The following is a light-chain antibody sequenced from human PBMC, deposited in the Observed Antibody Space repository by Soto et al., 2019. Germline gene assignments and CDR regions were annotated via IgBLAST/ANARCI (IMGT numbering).Light chain of an antibody. J-gene: IGKJ3*01. CDR1: QSVSSN. V-gene: IGKV3-15*01. CDR2: GAS. Sequence: EIVMTQSPATLSVSPGERATLSCRASQSVSSNLAWYQQKPGQAPRLLIYGASTRATGIPARFSGSGFVTDFTLIIISLQSEDFAVYYWLQYNYRPGTFGPGTKVDIK. CDR3: LQYNYRPGT.